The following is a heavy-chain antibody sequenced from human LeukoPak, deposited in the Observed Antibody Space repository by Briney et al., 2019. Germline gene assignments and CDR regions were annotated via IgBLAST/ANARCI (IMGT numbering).Heavy chain of an antibody. CDR3: ARDQGSSSRPSYYGMDV. Sequence: ASVKVSCKASGYTFTSYYMHWVRQAPGQGLEWMGRINPNSGGTNYAQKFQGRVTMTRDTSISTAYMELSRLTSDDTAVYYCARDQGSSSRPSYYGMDVWGQGTTVTVSS. CDR2: INPNSGGT. D-gene: IGHD6-13*01. V-gene: IGHV1-2*06. J-gene: IGHJ6*02. CDR1: GYTFTSYY.